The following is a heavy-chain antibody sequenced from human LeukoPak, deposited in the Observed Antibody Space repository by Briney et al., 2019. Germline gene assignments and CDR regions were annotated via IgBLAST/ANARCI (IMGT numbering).Heavy chain of an antibody. V-gene: IGHV3-7*01. CDR3: ARLGTAEGTLEDY. Sequence: PGGSLRLSXAASGFTFRNYWMSWVRQPPGKGLEWVANIKHDGSEKDCVDSVEGRFTISRDNAKNSLHLQMNSLRAEDTAVYYCARLGTAEGTLEDYWGQGTLVTVSS. D-gene: IGHD6-13*01. CDR2: IKHDGSEK. J-gene: IGHJ4*02. CDR1: GFTFRNYW.